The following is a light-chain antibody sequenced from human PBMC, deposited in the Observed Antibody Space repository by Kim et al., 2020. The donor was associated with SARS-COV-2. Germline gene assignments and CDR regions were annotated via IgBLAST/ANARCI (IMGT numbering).Light chain of an antibody. CDR3: NSRDSSGDHLL. Sequence: SSELTQDPAVSVALGQTVRITCQGDSLRSYYATWYQQKPGQAPVVVIYGKNNRPSGIPDRFSGSSSGNTAPLTITGAQAEDEADYYCNSRDSSGDHLLFG. V-gene: IGLV3-19*01. CDR2: GKN. CDR1: SLRSYY. J-gene: IGLJ3*02.